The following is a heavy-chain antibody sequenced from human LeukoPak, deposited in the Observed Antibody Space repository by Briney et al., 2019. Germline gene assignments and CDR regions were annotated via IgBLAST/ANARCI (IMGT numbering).Heavy chain of an antibody. CDR2: IKQDGSEK. CDR3: AKLNPDYYDGGVMANWFDP. Sequence: GGSLRLSCAASGFTFSSYWMSWVRQAPGKGLEWVANIKQDGSEKYYVDSVKGRFTISRDNAKNSLYLQMNSLRAEDTAVYYCAKLNPDYYDGGVMANWFDPWGQGTLVTVSS. J-gene: IGHJ5*02. D-gene: IGHD3-22*01. CDR1: GFTFSSYW. V-gene: IGHV3-7*01.